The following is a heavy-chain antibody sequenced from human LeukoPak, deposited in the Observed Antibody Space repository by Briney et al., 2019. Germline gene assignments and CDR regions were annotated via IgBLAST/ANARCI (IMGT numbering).Heavy chain of an antibody. CDR1: GFTVTSKR. CDR3: AKNTWKSSDSGRGRMDV. D-gene: IGHD3-10*01. Sequence: GRSLRLSCAASGFTVTSKRMSWVRQAPGKGLEWVSVIYSAGSTSYADSVKGRFTISRDDAQNSLYLQMNSLRAEDTAVYYCAKNTWKSSDSGRGRMDVWGQGTTVTVSS. V-gene: IGHV3-53*01. J-gene: IGHJ6*02. CDR2: IYSAGST.